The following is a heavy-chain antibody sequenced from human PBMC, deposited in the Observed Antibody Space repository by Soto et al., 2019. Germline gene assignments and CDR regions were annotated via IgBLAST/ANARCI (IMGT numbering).Heavy chain of an antibody. J-gene: IGHJ4*02. CDR1: GFTFDDYA. CDR2: ISSGSKTI. V-gene: IGHV3-48*02. CDR3: AREDILGARSFDY. Sequence: PGGSLRLSCAASGFTFDDYAMHWVRQAPGKGLEWVSYISSGSKTIYYADSVKGRFTVSRDNAKNSQFLQMNSLRDDDTAVYYCAREDILGARSFDYWGRGALVTVS. D-gene: IGHD1-26*01.